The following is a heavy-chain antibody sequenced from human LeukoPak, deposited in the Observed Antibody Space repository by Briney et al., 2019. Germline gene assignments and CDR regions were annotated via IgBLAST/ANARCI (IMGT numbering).Heavy chain of an antibody. CDR1: GFTFSNYW. V-gene: IGHV3-7*01. D-gene: IGHD3-22*01. CDR3: ARMEPDYYDSSGYPNYYYYYMDV. Sequence: GGSLRLSCATSGFTFSNYWMSWVRQAPGKGLEWVANIKQDGSEKYYVDSVKGRFAISRDNAKNSLYLQMNSLRAEDTAVYYCARMEPDYYDSSGYPNYYYYYMDVWGKGTTVTVSS. J-gene: IGHJ6*03. CDR2: IKQDGSEK.